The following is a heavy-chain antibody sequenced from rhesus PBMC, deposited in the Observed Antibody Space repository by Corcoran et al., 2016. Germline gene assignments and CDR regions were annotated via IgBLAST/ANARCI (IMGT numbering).Heavy chain of an antibody. D-gene: IGHD3-34*01. CDR1: GFTFSNSW. Sequence: EVQLVESGGGLVQPGGSLRPSCAASGFTFSNSWMSWVRQAPGKGLEWGARIKSKADGGQADYAASVKGRFTISRDDSKNTLYLQMNSVKTEDTAVYYCTTDSGVFDYWGQGVLVTVSS. V-gene: IGHV3-30*01. CDR3: TTDSGVFDY. J-gene: IGHJ4*01. CDR2: IKSKADGGQA.